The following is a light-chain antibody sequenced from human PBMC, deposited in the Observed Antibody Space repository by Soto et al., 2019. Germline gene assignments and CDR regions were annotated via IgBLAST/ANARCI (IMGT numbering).Light chain of an antibody. Sequence: EIVLTQSPGTLSLSPGERATLSCRASQTVSSSFLAWYQQKPGQAPRLLIYDASRRATGIPDRFSGSGSGTDFSLTISILEPEDFAVYYCQQYGASPPMYTFGQGTKLEIK. CDR2: DAS. CDR3: QQYGASPPMYT. CDR1: QTVSSSF. J-gene: IGKJ2*01. V-gene: IGKV3-20*01.